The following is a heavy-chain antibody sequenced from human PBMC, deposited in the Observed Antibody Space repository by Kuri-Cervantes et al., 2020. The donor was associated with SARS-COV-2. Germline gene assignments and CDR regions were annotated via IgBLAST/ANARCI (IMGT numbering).Heavy chain of an antibody. CDR1: GFTVSSNY. Sequence: LSLTCAASGFTVSSNYMHWVRQAPGKGLEWVTFISYDGKNKKCLASGKGRFAISRDNSQNTLHLQMKSLRDEDTAIYYCAKDRAGVHDFWGQGTLVTVSS. D-gene: IGHD2-21*01. V-gene: IGHV3-30*18. J-gene: IGHJ4*02. CDR3: AKDRAGVHDF. CDR2: ISYDGKNK.